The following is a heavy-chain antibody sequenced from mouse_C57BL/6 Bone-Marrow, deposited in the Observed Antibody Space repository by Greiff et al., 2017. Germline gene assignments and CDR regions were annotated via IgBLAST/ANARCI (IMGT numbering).Heavy chain of an antibody. CDR2: IFPGSGST. CDR3: ARDGYFLFDY. D-gene: IGHD2-3*01. J-gene: IGHJ2*01. V-gene: IGHV1-9*01. Sequence: QVQLQQSGAELMKPGASVKLSCKATGYTFTGYWIEWVKQRPGHGLEWIGAIFPGSGSTNYNEKVKGKATFTADTSSNTPYMQLSSLKTEDSAIYYCARDGYFLFDYWGQGTTLTVSS. CDR1: GYTFTGYW.